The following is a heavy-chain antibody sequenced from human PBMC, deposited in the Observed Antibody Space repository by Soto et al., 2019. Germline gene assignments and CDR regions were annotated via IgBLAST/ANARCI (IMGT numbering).Heavy chain of an antibody. D-gene: IGHD2-2*01. CDR3: ARDDIVVVQAPGYGMDV. Sequence: VGSLRLSCAASGFTFSSYAMHWVRQAPGKGLEWVAVISYDGSNKYYADSVKGRFTISRDNSKNTLYLQMNSLRAEDTAVYYCARDDIVVVQAPGYGMDVWGQGTTVTVSS. CDR2: ISYDGSNK. V-gene: IGHV3-30-3*01. J-gene: IGHJ6*02. CDR1: GFTFSSYA.